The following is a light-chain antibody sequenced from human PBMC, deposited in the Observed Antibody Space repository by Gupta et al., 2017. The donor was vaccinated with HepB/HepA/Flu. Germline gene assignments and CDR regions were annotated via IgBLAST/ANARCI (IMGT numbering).Light chain of an antibody. CDR1: QSISSW. V-gene: IGKV1-5*03. CDR2: KAS. J-gene: IGKJ1*01. CDR3: QQDNSYGT. Sequence: NQLKQSPSTLSASVGDRVTITCRASQSISSWLAWYQQKPGKAPKLLIYKASSLESGVPSRFSGSGSGTEFTLTISSLQPDDFATYYCQQDNSYGTFGQGTKVEIK.